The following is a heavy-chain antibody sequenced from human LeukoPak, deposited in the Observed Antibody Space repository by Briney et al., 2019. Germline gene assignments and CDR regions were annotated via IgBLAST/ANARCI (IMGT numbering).Heavy chain of an antibody. CDR1: GGSISPYY. V-gene: IGHV4-59*08. CDR2: IYYSGST. D-gene: IGHD2-15*01. J-gene: IGHJ4*02. CDR3: SRRGYCSCGSCYLDY. Sequence: SETLSLTCIVSGGSISPYYWSWIRQPPGSGLEWIAYIYYSGSTSYNPSLKSRVAISVDTSNNEVSLKLSSLTAADTAVYYCSRRGYCSCGSCYLDYGGQGTLVTVSS.